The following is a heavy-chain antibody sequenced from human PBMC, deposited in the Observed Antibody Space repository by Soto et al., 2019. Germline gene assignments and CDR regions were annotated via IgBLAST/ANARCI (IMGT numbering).Heavy chain of an antibody. J-gene: IGHJ4*02. V-gene: IGHV3-53*01. CDR1: GFNVNSDY. CDR2: IYSGEAT. Sequence: GGSLRLSCAASGFNVNSDYMNWVRQTPGKGLEWVASIYSGEATYYADSVRGRFTISSDKSKNTLYFQLSSLRIEDTAVYYCTRDGRGLGRLSLFEYWGQGVLVTVSS. D-gene: IGHD2-21*02. CDR3: TRDGRGLGRLSLFEY.